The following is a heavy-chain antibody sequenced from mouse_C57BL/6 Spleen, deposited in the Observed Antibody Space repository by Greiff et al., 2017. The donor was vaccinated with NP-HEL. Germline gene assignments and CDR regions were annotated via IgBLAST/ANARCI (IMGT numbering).Heavy chain of an antibody. V-gene: IGHV1-26*01. CDR3: AREGDYYDYDPDFAY. CDR1: GYTFTDYY. D-gene: IGHD2-4*01. J-gene: IGHJ3*01. Sequence: EVQLQQSGPELVKPGASVKISCKASGYTFTDYYMNWVKQSHGKSLEWIGDINPNNGGTSYNQKFKGKATLTVDKSSSTAYMELRSLTSEDSAVYYCAREGDYYDYDPDFAYWGQGTLVTVSA. CDR2: INPNNGGT.